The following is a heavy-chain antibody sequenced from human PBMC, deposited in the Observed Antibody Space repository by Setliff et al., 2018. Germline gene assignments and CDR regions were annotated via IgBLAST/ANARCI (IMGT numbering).Heavy chain of an antibody. CDR3: ARGGTFRYFDF. CDR2: IYTSWST. J-gene: IGHJ4*02. V-gene: IGHV4-61*09. D-gene: IGHD5-12*01. Sequence: PSETLSLTCTVSGGSISNTYYYWSWIRQPAGQGLEWIGQIYTSWSTNYNPSLKSRVTISVDTSKNQFSLKLRSVTAADAAVYYCARGGTFRYFDFWGQGAPVTVSS. CDR1: GGSISNTYYY.